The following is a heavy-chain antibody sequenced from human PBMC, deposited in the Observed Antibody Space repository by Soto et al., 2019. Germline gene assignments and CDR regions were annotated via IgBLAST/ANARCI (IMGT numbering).Heavy chain of an antibody. Sequence: SETLSLTCTVSADSVSSDNYYWTWIRQPPGKGLEWVGYIYSNGSTNYNPSLESRVTISVDTSKNQFSLSLNSMTAADAAVYYCARGGTFGGYKLLPTRFDYWGQGTLVTVSS. CDR1: ADSVSSDNYY. CDR3: ARGGTFGGYKLLPTRFDY. D-gene: IGHD5-12*01. CDR2: IYSNGST. V-gene: IGHV4-61*01. J-gene: IGHJ4*02.